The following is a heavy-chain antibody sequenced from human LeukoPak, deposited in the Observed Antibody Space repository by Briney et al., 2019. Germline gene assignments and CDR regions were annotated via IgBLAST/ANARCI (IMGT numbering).Heavy chain of an antibody. Sequence: GGSLRLSCAASGFTFSSYGIHWVRQAPRKGLEWVAAISYDGSNRYYADSVKGRSTISRDNSKNTLYLQMNSLRAEDTAVYYCAKDHLAGYTYGGYYFDYWGQGTLVTVSS. D-gene: IGHD5-18*01. CDR1: GFTFSSYG. CDR3: AKDHLAGYTYGGYYFDY. CDR2: ISYDGSNR. J-gene: IGHJ4*02. V-gene: IGHV3-30*18.